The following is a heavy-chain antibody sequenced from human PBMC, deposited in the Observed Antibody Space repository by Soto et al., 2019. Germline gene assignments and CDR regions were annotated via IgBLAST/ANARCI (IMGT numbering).Heavy chain of an antibody. D-gene: IGHD2-2*01. CDR2: ISAYNGNT. V-gene: IGHV1-18*01. CDR1: GYTFSSHG. J-gene: IGHJ5*02. CDR3: ARVVGVSVVVPAATNWFDP. Sequence: ASVKVSCKASGYTFSSHGLSWVRQAPGQGLEWMGWISAYNGNTNYAQKLQGRVTMTTDTSTSTAYMELRSLRSDDTAVYYCARVVGVSVVVPAATNWFDPWGQGTLVTVSS.